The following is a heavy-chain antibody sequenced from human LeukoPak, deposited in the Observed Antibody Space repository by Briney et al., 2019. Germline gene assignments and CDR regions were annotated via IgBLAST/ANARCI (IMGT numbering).Heavy chain of an antibody. J-gene: IGHJ3*02. D-gene: IGHD3-9*01. CDR2: IYHSGST. CDR3: ARAYHDILTGYHHDAFDI. Sequence: SEPLSLTCAVSGYSISSGYYWGWIRQPPGKGLEWIGSIYHSGSTYYNPSLKSRVTISVDTSKNQFSLKLSSVTAADTAVYYCARAYHDILTGYHHDAFDIWGQGTMVTVSS. CDR1: GYSISSGYY. V-gene: IGHV4-38-2*01.